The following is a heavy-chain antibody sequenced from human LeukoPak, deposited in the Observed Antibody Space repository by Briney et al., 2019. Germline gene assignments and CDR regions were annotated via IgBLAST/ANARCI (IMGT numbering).Heavy chain of an antibody. D-gene: IGHD4/OR15-4a*01. J-gene: IGHJ6*02. CDR1: GGSFSGYY. CDR2: INHSGST. Sequence: SETLSLTCAVYGGSFSGYYWSWIRQPPGKGLEWIGEINHSGSTNYNPSLKSRVTISVDTSKNQFSLKLSSVTAADTAVYYCARGHMVVTHYYYYYYGMDVWGQGTTVTVSS. V-gene: IGHV4-34*01. CDR3: ARGHMVVTHYYYYYYGMDV.